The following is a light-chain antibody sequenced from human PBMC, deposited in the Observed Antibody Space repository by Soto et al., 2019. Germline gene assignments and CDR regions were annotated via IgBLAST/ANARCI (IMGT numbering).Light chain of an antibody. CDR3: SSYADTNNLV. CDR2: EVT. J-gene: IGLJ2*01. Sequence: QSALTQPPSASGSPGQSVTISCTGTGSDVASYDYVSWYQQHPGKAPKLTIYEVTKRPSGVPDRFSASKSGTTASLTVSGLQAEDEADYYCSSYADTNNLVFGGGTKVTVL. CDR1: GSDVASYDY. V-gene: IGLV2-8*01.